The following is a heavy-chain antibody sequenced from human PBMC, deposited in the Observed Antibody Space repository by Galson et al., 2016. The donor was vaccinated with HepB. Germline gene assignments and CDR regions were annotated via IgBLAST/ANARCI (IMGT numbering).Heavy chain of an antibody. Sequence: SLRLSCAASGFTVSSYYMSWVRQAPGKGLEWLAVMSYDGNIKQYADSVKGRFTISRHNSKKTMYLQMNSLRGDDTAVYYCARDARPTASWHYFDYWGQGTLVTVSS. D-gene: IGHD2-2*01. J-gene: IGHJ4*02. CDR1: GFTVSSYY. V-gene: IGHV3-30-3*01. CDR3: ARDARPTASWHYFDY. CDR2: MSYDGNIK.